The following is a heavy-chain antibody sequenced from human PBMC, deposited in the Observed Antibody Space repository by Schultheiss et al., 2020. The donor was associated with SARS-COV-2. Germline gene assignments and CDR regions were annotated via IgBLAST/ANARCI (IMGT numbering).Heavy chain of an antibody. Sequence: GGSLRLSCAASGFTFSGSAMHWVRQASGKGLEWVGRIRSKANSYATAYAASVKGRFTISRDDSKNTVYLQMNSLKTEDTAVYYCTAPGSYSSSDWGQGTLVTVSS. CDR3: TAPGSYSSSD. D-gene: IGHD6-6*01. V-gene: IGHV3-73*01. CDR1: GFTFSGSA. J-gene: IGHJ4*02. CDR2: IRSKANSYAT.